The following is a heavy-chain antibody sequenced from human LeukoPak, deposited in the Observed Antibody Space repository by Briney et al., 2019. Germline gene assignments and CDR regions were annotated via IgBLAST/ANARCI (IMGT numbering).Heavy chain of an antibody. D-gene: IGHD6-13*01. J-gene: IGHJ4*02. CDR3: AREGAAPGTWYYFDY. CDR1: GFTFTDYT. V-gene: IGHV3-64*01. CDR2: ISSNGGTT. Sequence: GGSLRLSCAASGFTFTDYTMHWVRQAPGKGLEYVAAISSNGGTTYCTNSVKGRFTISRDNSKNTLSLQMGSLRAEDMAVYYCAREGAAPGTWYYFDYWGQGTLVTVSS.